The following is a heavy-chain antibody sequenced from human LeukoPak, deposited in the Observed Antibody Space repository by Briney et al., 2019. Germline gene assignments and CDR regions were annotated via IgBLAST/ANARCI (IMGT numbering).Heavy chain of an antibody. CDR2: ISSSSSYI. V-gene: IGHV3-21*04. CDR3: AEWNSVYWYFDL. J-gene: IGHJ2*01. CDR1: GFTFSSYG. D-gene: IGHD1-1*01. Sequence: PGGSLRLSCAASGFTFSSYGMHWVRQAPGKGLEWVSSISSSSSYIYYADSVKGRFTISRDNSKNTLHLQMNSLRAEDTALYYCAEWNSVYWYFDLWGRGTLVTVSS.